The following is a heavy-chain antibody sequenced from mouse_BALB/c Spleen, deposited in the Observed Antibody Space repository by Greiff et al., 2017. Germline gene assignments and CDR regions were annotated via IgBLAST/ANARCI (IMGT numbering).Heavy chain of an antibody. CDR3: AREEWMDY. CDR1: GFTFSSYA. V-gene: IGHV5-9-4*01. D-gene: IGHD1-3*01. J-gene: IGHJ4*01. Sequence: VQLKESGGGLVKPGGSLKLSCAASGFTFSSYAMSWVRQSPEKRLEWVAEISSGGSYTYYPDTVTGRFTISRDNAKNTLYLEMSSLRSEDTAMYYCAREEWMDYWGQGTSVTVSS. CDR2: ISSGGSYT.